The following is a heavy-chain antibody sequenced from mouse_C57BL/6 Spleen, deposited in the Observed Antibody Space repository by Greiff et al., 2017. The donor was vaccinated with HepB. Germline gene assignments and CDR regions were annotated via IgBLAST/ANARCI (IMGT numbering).Heavy chain of an antibody. CDR1: GYTFTDYN. Sequence: VQLQQSGPELVKPGASVKIPCKASGYTFTDYNMDWVKQSHGKSLEWIGDINPNNGGTIYNQKFKGKATLTVDKSSSTAYMELRSLTSEDTAVYYCARWTYYSRDYYDMDYWGQGTSVTVSS. D-gene: IGHD2-5*01. CDR3: ARWTYYSRDYYDMDY. V-gene: IGHV1-18*01. CDR2: INPNNGGT. J-gene: IGHJ4*01.